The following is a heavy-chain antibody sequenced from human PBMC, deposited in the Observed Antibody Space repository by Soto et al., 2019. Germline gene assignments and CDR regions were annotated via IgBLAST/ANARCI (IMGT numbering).Heavy chain of an antibody. V-gene: IGHV3-30*18. CDR2: ISYDGSNK. J-gene: IGHJ6*03. CDR1: GFTFSSYG. Sequence: QVQLVESGGGVVQPGRSLRLSCAASGFTFSSYGMHWVRQAPGKGLEWVAVISYDGSNKYYADSVKGRFTISRDNSKNTLDRQRSSLRAEDTAVYYCAKDAFFFSSRYYYMGVWGKGTTVTVSS. D-gene: IGHD6-6*01. CDR3: AKDAFFFSSRYYYMGV.